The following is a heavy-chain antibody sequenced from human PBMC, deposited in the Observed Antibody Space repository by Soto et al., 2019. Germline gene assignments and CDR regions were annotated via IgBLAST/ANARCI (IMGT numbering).Heavy chain of an antibody. CDR3: ARPTTRYYGMDV. CDR2: IYYSGST. Sequence: FLTCTVSGGSISSSSYYWGWIRQPPGKGLEWIGSIYYSGSTYYNPSLKSRVTISVDTSKNQFSLKLSSVTAADTAVYYCARPTTRYYGMDVWGQGTTVTVSS. D-gene: IGHD1-1*01. V-gene: IGHV4-39*01. CDR1: GGSISSSSYY. J-gene: IGHJ6*02.